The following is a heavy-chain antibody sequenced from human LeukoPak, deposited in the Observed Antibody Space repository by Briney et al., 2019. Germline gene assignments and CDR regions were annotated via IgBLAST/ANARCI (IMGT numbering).Heavy chain of an antibody. D-gene: IGHD3-22*01. CDR3: AREDMYYYDSSGYYYHLGVVDY. CDR1: GFTFSSYE. V-gene: IGHV3-48*03. Sequence: GGSLRLSCAASGFTFSSYEMNWVRQAPGKGLEWVSYISGSGSTIYYADSVKGRFTISRDNAQNSLYLQMNSLRAEDTAVYYCAREDMYYYDSSGYYYHLGVVDYWGQGSLVTVSS. CDR2: ISGSGSTI. J-gene: IGHJ4*02.